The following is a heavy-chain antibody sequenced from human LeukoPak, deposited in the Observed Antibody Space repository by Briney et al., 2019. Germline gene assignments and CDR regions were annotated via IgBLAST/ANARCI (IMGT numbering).Heavy chain of an antibody. CDR2: IYTSGST. Sequence: PSETLSLTCTVSGGSISSYYWSWIRQPAGKGLEWIGRIYTSGSTNYNPSLKSRVTMSVDTAKNQFSLKLSSVTAADTAVYYCARDRITMIVVGEENAFDIWGQGTMVTVSS. D-gene: IGHD3-22*01. J-gene: IGHJ3*02. CDR1: GGSISSYY. CDR3: ARDRITMIVVGEENAFDI. V-gene: IGHV4-4*07.